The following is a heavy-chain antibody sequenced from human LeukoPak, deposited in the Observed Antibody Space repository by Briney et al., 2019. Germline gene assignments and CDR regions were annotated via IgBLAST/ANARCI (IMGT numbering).Heavy chain of an antibody. CDR1: GFSFRSHG. Sequence: GGSLRLSCAASGFSFRSHGMNWVRQAPGKGLEWVSGISPRGDITYYKDSVRGRFTISRDNFKNTVSLQLNRLRAEDTAMYYCAKDDDWGRFNHWGQGTLVTVSS. CDR3: AKDDDWGRFNH. V-gene: IGHV3-23*01. CDR2: ISPRGDIT. D-gene: IGHD3-16*01. J-gene: IGHJ1*01.